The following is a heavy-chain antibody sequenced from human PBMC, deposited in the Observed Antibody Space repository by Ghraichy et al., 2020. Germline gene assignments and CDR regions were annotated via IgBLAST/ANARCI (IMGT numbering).Heavy chain of an antibody. Sequence: GGSLRLSCAASGFTFSSYAMSWVRQAPGKGLEWVSAISGSGGSTYYADSVKGRFTISRDNSKNTLYLQMNSLRAEDTAVYYCAKDLGAARDFYYYYYYGMDVWGQGTTVTVSS. CDR2: ISGSGGST. J-gene: IGHJ6*02. V-gene: IGHV3-23*01. CDR1: GFTFSSYA. D-gene: IGHD6-6*01. CDR3: AKDLGAARDFYYYYYYGMDV.